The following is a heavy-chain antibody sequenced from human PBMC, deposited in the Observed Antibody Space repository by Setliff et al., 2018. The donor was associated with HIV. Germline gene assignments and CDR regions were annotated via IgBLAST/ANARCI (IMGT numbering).Heavy chain of an antibody. CDR1: RFDFNNYW. D-gene: IGHD1-20*01. V-gene: IGHV3-7*01. Sequence: ALRLSCAASRFDFNNYWMCWVRQAPGKGLEWVANIGQDGSEKNYVDSVKGRFTISRDNAKNSMDPQMNRLMAEDTAIYDCARKVWPGHGVDVWGQGTTVTVS. CDR3: ARKVWPGHGVDV. CDR2: IGQDGSEK. J-gene: IGHJ6*02.